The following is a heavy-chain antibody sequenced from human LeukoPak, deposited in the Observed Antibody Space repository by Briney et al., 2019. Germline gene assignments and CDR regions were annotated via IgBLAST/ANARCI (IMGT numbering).Heavy chain of an antibody. V-gene: IGHV1-2*02. CDR2: INPNSGGT. J-gene: IGHJ4*02. CDR3: ARDYQGGYGDKSVDY. Sequence: ASVKVSCKASGYTFTGNYMHWVRQAPGQGLEWMGWINPNSGGTNYAQKFQGRVTMTRDTSIGTAYMELNRLRSDDTAVYYCARDYQGGYGDKSVDYWGQGTLLTVSS. D-gene: IGHD5-18*01. CDR1: GYTFTGNY.